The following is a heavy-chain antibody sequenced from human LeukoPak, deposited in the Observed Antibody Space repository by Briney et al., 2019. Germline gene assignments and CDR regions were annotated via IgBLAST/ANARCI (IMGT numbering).Heavy chain of an antibody. V-gene: IGHV1-2*02. CDR2: INPNSGGT. J-gene: IGHJ4*02. CDR3: ARDQRQWLVPFDF. D-gene: IGHD6-19*01. CDR1: GYTLTGYY. Sequence: ASVKVSCKASGYTLTGYYMHWVRPAPGQGLEWMGWINPNSGGTNYAQTFQDRVTMTRDTSISTAYMEMSRLRSDDTAVYYCARDQRQWLVPFDFWGQGTLVTVSS.